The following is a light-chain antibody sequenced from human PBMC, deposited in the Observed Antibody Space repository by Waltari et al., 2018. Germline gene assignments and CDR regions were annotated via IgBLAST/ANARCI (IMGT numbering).Light chain of an antibody. CDR2: EVN. J-gene: IGLJ3*02. Sequence: QSALTQPASVSGSPGQSITISCTGTRSDVGGYNYVSWYQQRPGKAPKLIIYEVNKRPAGVSNRLSGSKAGHTASLTISGLQPEDEADYYCSSYRTTNTWVFGGGTKLTVL. CDR1: RSDVGGYNY. V-gene: IGLV2-14*01. CDR3: SSYRTTNTWV.